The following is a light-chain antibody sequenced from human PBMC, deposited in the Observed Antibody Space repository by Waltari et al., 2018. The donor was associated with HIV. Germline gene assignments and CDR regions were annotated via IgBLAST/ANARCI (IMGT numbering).Light chain of an antibody. CDR1: RSNAGSDDL. V-gene: IGLV2-23*02. CDR2: EVT. CDR3: CSCPRSGIRYV. Sequence: QSALTQPASVSGSPGQSITISCTGTRSNAGSDDLVPWYQQHPGEAPKLIIYEVTKRPSGVSNRFSGSKSGNTASLTISGLQAEDEADYYCCSCPRSGIRYVFGTGTKVTVL. J-gene: IGLJ1*01.